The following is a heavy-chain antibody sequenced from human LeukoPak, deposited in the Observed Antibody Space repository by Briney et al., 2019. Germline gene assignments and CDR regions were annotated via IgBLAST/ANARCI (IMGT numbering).Heavy chain of an antibody. Sequence: GGFLRLSCAPSGFTFSIYAMSGVPPAPGEGLEWVSSICGSGGSTYYADSVKGRFTISRDNSKNTLYLQMNSLRAEDTAVYYCAKVDTFGGVIATKPRRHPQYYFDYWGQGTLVTVSS. CDR3: AKVDTFGGVIATKPRRHPQYYFDY. J-gene: IGHJ4*02. CDR2: ICGSGGST. V-gene: IGHV3-23*01. CDR1: GFTFSIYA. D-gene: IGHD3-16*02.